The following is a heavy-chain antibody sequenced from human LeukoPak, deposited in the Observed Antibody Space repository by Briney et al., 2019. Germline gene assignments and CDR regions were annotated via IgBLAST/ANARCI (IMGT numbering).Heavy chain of an antibody. CDR1: GGSISSSYYY. Sequence: PSETLSLTCTVSGGSISSSYYYWGWIRQPPGKGLEWIGEINHSGGTNYNPSLKSRVTISVDTSKNQFSLKLSSVTAADTAVYYCARGGVVPAAMYWFDPWGQGTLVTVSS. J-gene: IGHJ5*02. D-gene: IGHD2-2*01. CDR3: ARGGVVPAAMYWFDP. V-gene: IGHV4-39*07. CDR2: INHSGGT.